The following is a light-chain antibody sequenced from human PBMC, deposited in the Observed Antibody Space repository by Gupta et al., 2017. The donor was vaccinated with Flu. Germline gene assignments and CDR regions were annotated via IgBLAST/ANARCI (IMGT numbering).Light chain of an antibody. CDR1: SSNIGSNY. CDR2: RDN. V-gene: IGLV1-47*01. Sequence: QSVLTPPPSASGTPGQRITISCSGSSSNIGSNYVYWYQQLPGTAPKLLIYRDNRRPSGVPGRFSGSKSGTSASMASSGIRAEDEADYYCAACDDSLSGVIFGGWTKVTVL. J-gene: IGLJ2*01. CDR3: AACDDSLSGVI.